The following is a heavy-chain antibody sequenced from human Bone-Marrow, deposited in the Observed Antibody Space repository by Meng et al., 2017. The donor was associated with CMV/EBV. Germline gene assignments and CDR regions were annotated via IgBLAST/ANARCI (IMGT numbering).Heavy chain of an antibody. CDR1: GFTFSSYS. Sequence: GGSLRLSCAASGFTFSSYSMNWVRQAPGKGLEWVANIKQDGSEKYYVDSVKGRFTISRDNAKNSLYLQMNSLRAEDTAVYYCARESGSIAARRYYYYGMDVWGQGTTVTVSS. D-gene: IGHD6-6*01. CDR3: ARESGSIAARRYYYYGMDV. CDR2: IKQDGSEK. V-gene: IGHV3-7*01. J-gene: IGHJ6*02.